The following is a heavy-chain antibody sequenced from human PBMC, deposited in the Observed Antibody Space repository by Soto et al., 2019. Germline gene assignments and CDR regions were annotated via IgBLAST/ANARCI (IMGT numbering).Heavy chain of an antibody. CDR2: VSVSGGTT. CDR1: GFMFNNYA. V-gene: IGHV3-23*01. Sequence: EVQLLESGGGLVQPGGSLRLSCAASGFMFNNYAMSWVRQAPGKGLEWVSNVSVSGGTTYYADSLKGRFTISRDNSKKTVYLQMNRLRADDTAIYYCAKGLYYYDSSGYRLFDYWGQGTLVTVSS. CDR3: AKGLYYYDSSGYRLFDY. D-gene: IGHD3-22*01. J-gene: IGHJ4*02.